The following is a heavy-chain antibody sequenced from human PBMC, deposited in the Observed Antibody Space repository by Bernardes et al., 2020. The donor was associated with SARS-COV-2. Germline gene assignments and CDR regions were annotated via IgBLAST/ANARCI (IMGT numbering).Heavy chain of an antibody. D-gene: IGHD2-2*01. V-gene: IGHV5-51*01. Sequence: SLKISCKGSGYSFTSYWIGWVRQMPGKGLEWMGIIYPGDSDTRYSPSFQGQVTISADKSISTAYLQWSSLKASDTAMYYCASSGYCSSTSCSRDFDYWGQGTLVTVSS. J-gene: IGHJ4*02. CDR3: ASSGYCSSTSCSRDFDY. CDR1: GYSFTSYW. CDR2: IYPGDSDT.